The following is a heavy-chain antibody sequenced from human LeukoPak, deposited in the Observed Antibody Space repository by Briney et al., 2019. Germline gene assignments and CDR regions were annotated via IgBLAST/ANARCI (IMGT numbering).Heavy chain of an antibody. CDR3: ARANPGYSSGWYLNYGMDV. J-gene: IGHJ6*02. Sequence: ASVKVSCKASGYTFTSYAMHWVRQAPGQRLEWMGWINAGNGNTKYSQKFQGRVTITRDTSASTAYMELSSLRSEDTAVYYCARANPGYSSGWYLNYGMDVWGQGTTVTVSS. CDR2: INAGNGNT. V-gene: IGHV1-3*01. D-gene: IGHD6-19*01. CDR1: GYTFTSYA.